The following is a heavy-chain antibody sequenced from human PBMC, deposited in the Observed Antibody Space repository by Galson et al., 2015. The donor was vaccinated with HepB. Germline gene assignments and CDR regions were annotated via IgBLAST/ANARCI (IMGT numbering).Heavy chain of an antibody. CDR3: ARGDIAAARASWRIGYYYGMDV. CDR2: ISSSSSTI. D-gene: IGHD6-13*01. CDR1: GFTFSSYS. Sequence: SLRLSCAASGFTFSSYSMNWVRQAPGKGLEWVSYISSSSSTIYYADSVKGRFTISRDNAKNSLYLQMNSLRDEDTAVYYCARGDIAAARASWRIGYYYGMDVWGQGTTVTVSS. V-gene: IGHV3-48*02. J-gene: IGHJ6*02.